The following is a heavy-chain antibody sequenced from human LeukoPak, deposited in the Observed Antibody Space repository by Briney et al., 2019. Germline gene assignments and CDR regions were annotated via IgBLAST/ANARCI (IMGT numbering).Heavy chain of an antibody. CDR3: ARDPLFGNYWFDP. Sequence: GGSLRLSCAASGFIFSDYNMNWVRQAPGKGLEWVSYISSGSSTIYYADSVKGRFTISRDNAKNSLYLQMNSLTDEDTAVYYCARDPLFGNYWFDPWGQGTLVTVSS. D-gene: IGHD3-10*01. V-gene: IGHV3-48*02. CDR1: GFIFSDYN. CDR2: ISSGSSTI. J-gene: IGHJ5*02.